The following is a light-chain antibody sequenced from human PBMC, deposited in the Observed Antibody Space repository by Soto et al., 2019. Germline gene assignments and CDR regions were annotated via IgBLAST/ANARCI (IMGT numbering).Light chain of an antibody. CDR1: QNIRNW. CDR2: DVS. V-gene: IGKV1-5*01. CDR3: QQYDSYWT. Sequence: QMTQSPSTLSASIGDRVTITCRASQNIRNWLAWYQQKPGKAPKLLIYDVSSLESGVPPRFSGSGSGTDFTLTISGLQPDDFATYYCQQYDSYWTFGQGTEVDI. J-gene: IGKJ1*01.